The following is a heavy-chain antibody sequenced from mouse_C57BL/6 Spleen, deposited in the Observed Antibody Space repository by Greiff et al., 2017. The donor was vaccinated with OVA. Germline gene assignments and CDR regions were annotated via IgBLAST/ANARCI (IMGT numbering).Heavy chain of an antibody. J-gene: IGHJ4*01. CDR1: GYSFTGYF. CDR3: ARSGYDGYYAMDY. Sequence: EVQLQQSGPELVKPGDSVKISCKASGYSFTGYFMNWVMQSHGKSLEWIGRINPYNGDTFYNQKFKGKATLTVDKSSSTAHMELRSLTSEDSAVYYCARSGYDGYYAMDYWGQGTSVTVSS. V-gene: IGHV1-20*01. CDR2: INPYNGDT. D-gene: IGHD2-2*01.